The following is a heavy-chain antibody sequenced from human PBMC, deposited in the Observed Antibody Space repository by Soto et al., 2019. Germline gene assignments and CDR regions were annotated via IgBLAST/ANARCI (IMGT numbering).Heavy chain of an antibody. CDR1: GFTFSSYA. J-gene: IGHJ6*02. V-gene: IGHV3-23*01. CDR2: ISGSGGST. CDR3: AKGHQRQAQYPMARGVLGDYYYGMDV. Sequence: GGSLRLSCAASGFTFSSYALSWVRQAPGKGLEWVSAISGSGGSTYYADSVKGRFTISRDNSKNTLYLQMNSLRAEDTAVYYCAKGHQRQAQYPMARGVLGDYYYGMDVWGQGTTVTVSS. D-gene: IGHD3-10*01.